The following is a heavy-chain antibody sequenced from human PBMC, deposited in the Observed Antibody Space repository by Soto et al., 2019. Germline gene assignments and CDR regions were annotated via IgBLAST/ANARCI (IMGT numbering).Heavy chain of an antibody. CDR3: ARGTIITGTTIELQDFDY. CDR2: ISAYNGNT. J-gene: IGHJ4*02. Sequence: ASVKVSCKASGYTFTSYGISWVRQAPGQGLEWMGWISAYNGNTNYAQKLQGRVTMTTDTSTSTAYMELRRLRSDDTAVYYYARGTIITGTTIELQDFDYWGQGTLVTVST. CDR1: GYTFTSYG. V-gene: IGHV1-18*01. D-gene: IGHD1-7*01.